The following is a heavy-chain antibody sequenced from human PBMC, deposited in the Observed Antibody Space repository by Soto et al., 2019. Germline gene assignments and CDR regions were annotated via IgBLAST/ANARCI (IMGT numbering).Heavy chain of an antibody. CDR3: ESRLGLRYYYYNMDL. D-gene: IGHD2-15*01. Sequence: PSETLSLTCTVSGASVTSVSDYWSWIRQPPGKGLEWIGYIYYSGSADYNPSLGSRATISIDTSKNQFSLKLTSVTAADTAVYYGESRLGLRYYYYNMDLWGQGTTVTVSS. V-gene: IGHV4-61*01. J-gene: IGHJ6*02. CDR1: GASVTSVSDY. CDR2: IYYSGSA.